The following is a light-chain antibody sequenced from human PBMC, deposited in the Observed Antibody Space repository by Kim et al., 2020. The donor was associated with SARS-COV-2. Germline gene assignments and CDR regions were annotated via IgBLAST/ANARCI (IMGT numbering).Light chain of an antibody. Sequence: PGKTARSTCGGNNIGSKSVPWYQQKPGQAPGLVIYYDSDRPSGIPERFSGSNSGNTATLTISRVEAGDEADYYCQVWDSSSDHLYVFGTGTKVTVL. J-gene: IGLJ1*01. CDR3: QVWDSSSDHLYV. CDR2: YDS. CDR1: NIGSKS. V-gene: IGLV3-21*04.